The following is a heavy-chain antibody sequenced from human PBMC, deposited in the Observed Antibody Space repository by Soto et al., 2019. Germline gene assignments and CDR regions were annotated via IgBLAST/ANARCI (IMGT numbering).Heavy chain of an antibody. CDR3: ARDFFVVGAPGRAFDI. Sequence: VGSLRLSCAASGFTFSSYSMNWVRQAPGKGLEWVSSISSSSSYIYYADSVKGRFTISRDNAKNSLYLQMNSLRAEDTAVYYCARDFFVVGAPGRAFDIWGQGTMVTVS. V-gene: IGHV3-21*01. J-gene: IGHJ3*02. CDR1: GFTFSSYS. CDR2: ISSSSSYI. D-gene: IGHD2-15*01.